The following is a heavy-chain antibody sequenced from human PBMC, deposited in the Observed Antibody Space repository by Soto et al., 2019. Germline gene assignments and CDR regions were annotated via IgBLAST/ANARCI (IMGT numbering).Heavy chain of an antibody. CDR2: ISYDGSNK. D-gene: IGHD2-2*01. CDR1: GFTFSSYA. Sequence: GGSLRLSCAASGFTFSSYAMHWVRQAPGKGLEWVAVISYDGSNKYYADSVKGRFTISRDNSKNTLYLQMNSLRAEDTAVYYCARDPLTSYCSSTSCQWGYHGMDVWGQGTTVTVSS. V-gene: IGHV3-30-3*01. CDR3: ARDPLTSYCSSTSCQWGYHGMDV. J-gene: IGHJ6*02.